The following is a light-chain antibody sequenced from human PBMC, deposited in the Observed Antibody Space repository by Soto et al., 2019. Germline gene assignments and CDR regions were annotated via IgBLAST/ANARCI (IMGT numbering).Light chain of an antibody. V-gene: IGLV3-21*04. J-gene: IGLJ2*01. CDR3: QVWDSSSDHPVV. CDR2: YDS. CDR1: NIGSKS. Sequence: SYELTQPPSVSVAPGKTARITCGGNNIGSKSVHWYQQKPGQAPVLVIYYDSDRPSGIPERFSGSNSGNTATLTISRVEAGDEADYICQVWDSSSDHPVVFGGGTQLTVL.